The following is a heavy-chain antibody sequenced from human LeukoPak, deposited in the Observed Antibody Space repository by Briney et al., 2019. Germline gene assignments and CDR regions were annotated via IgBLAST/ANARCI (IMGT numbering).Heavy chain of an antibody. CDR1: GGSISSYY. CDR2: IYHSGST. D-gene: IGHD6-19*01. Sequence: SETLSLTCTVSGGSISSYYWSWIRQPPGKGLEWIGYIYHSGSTYYNPSLKSRVTISVDRSKNQFSLKLSSVTAADTAVYYCARAVADAFDIWGQGTMVTVSS. V-gene: IGHV4-59*12. CDR3: ARAVADAFDI. J-gene: IGHJ3*02.